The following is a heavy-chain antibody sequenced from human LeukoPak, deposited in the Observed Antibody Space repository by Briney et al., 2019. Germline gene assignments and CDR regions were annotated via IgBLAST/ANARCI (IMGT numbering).Heavy chain of an antibody. CDR2: INPNSGGT. CDR1: GYTFTGYY. J-gene: IGHJ4*02. D-gene: IGHD2-15*01. CDR3: ARRGGGSSGSDY. V-gene: IGHV1-2*02. Sequence: ASVKVSCKASGYTFTGYYMHWVRQAPGQGLEWMGWINPNSGGTNYAQKFQGRVTMTRDTSISTAYMELSGLRSDDTAVYYCARRGGGSSGSDYWGQGTLVTVSS.